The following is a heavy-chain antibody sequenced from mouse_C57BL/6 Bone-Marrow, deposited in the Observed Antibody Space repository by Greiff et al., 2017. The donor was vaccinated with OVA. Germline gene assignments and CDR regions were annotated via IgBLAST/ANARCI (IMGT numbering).Heavy chain of an antibody. CDR3: TTTYGSSYFDY. J-gene: IGHJ2*01. CDR2: IDPENGDT. V-gene: IGHV14-4*01. D-gene: IGHD1-1*01. Sequence: EVQLVESGAELVRPGASVKLSCTASGFNIKDDYMHWVKQRPEQGLEWIGWIDPENGDTEYASKFQGKATITADTSSNTAYLQLSSLTSEDTAVYYCTTTYGSSYFDYWGQGTTLTVSS. CDR1: GFNIKDDY.